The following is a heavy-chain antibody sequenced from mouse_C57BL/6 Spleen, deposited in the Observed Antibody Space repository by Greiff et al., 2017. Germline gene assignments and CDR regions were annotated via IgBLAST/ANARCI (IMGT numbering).Heavy chain of an antibody. V-gene: IGHV3-6*01. Sequence: ESGPGLVKPSQSLSLTCSVTGYSITSGYYWNWIRQFPGNKLEWMGYISDDDSNNYNPSLKNRISITRDTSKNQFFMKLNSVTTEDTATYYCASTTTGAMDYWGQGTSVTVSS. D-gene: IGHD1-1*01. J-gene: IGHJ4*01. CDR2: ISDDDSN. CDR1: GYSITSGYY. CDR3: ASTTTGAMDY.